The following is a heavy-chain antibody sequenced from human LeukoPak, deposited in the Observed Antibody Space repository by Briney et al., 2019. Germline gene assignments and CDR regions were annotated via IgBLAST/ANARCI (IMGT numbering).Heavy chain of an antibody. V-gene: IGHV3-23*01. CDR1: GFTFSSYS. CDR3: AKRGSGYYYDSSGYYCDAFDI. CDR2: ISGSGGSK. J-gene: IGHJ3*02. D-gene: IGHD3-22*01. Sequence: GGSLRLSCAASGFTFSSYSMNWVRQAPGKGLEWVSAISGSGGSKYYADSVKGRFTISRDNSKNTLYLQMNSLRAEDTAVYYCAKRGSGYYYDSSGYYCDAFDIWGQGTMVTVSS.